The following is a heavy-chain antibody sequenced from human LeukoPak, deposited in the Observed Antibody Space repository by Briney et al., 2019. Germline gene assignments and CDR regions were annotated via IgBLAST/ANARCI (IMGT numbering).Heavy chain of an antibody. Sequence: GASVKVSCKASGYTFTSYYMHWVRQAPGQGLEWMGGIIPIFGTANYAQKFQGRVTITADESTSTAYMELSSLRSEDTAVYYCARGAGGYDSSGYLYWGQGTLVTVSS. D-gene: IGHD3-22*01. CDR2: IIPIFGTA. V-gene: IGHV1-69*13. CDR1: GYTFTSYY. J-gene: IGHJ4*02. CDR3: ARGAGGYDSSGYLY.